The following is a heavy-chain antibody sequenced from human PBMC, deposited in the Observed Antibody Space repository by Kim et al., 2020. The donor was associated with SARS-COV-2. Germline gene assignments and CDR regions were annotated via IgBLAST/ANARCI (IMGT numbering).Heavy chain of an antibody. V-gene: IGHV1-2*06. D-gene: IGHD6-19*01. CDR2: INPNSGGT. J-gene: IGHJ4*02. Sequence: ASVKVSCKASGYTFTGYYMHWVRQAPGQGLEWMGRINPNSGGTNYAQKFQGRVTMTRDTSISTAYMELSRLRSDDTAVYYCATDPLYSSGSYEWGQGTLVTVSS. CDR1: GYTFTGYY. CDR3: ATDPLYSSGSYE.